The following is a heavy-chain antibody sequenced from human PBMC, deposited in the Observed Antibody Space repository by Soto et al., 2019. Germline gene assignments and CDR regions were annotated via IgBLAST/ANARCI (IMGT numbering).Heavy chain of an antibody. J-gene: IGHJ5*02. Sequence: ASVKVSCKASGDTFRSYAIIWVRQAPGQGLEWMGWISAYNGNTNYAQKLQGRVTMTTDTSTSTAYMELRSLRSDVTAVYYCARDQIVLVPAATHNWFDPWG. V-gene: IGHV1-18*01. CDR1: GDTFRSYA. CDR3: ARDQIVLVPAATHNWFDP. CDR2: ISAYNGNT. D-gene: IGHD2-2*01.